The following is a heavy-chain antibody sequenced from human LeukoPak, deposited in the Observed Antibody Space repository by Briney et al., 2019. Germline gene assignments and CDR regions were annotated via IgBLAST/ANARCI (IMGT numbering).Heavy chain of an antibody. CDR1: GFTFSNAW. CDR2: IKSKTDGGTT. V-gene: IGHV3-15*01. CDR3: AKFNVGIQ. D-gene: IGHD5-18*01. J-gene: IGHJ4*02. Sequence: KSGGSLRLSCAASGFTFSNAWMSWVRQAPGKGLEWVGRIKSKTDGGTTDYAAPVKGRFTISRDDSKNTLYLQMNSLRAEDTAVYYCAKFNVGIQWGQGTLVTVSS.